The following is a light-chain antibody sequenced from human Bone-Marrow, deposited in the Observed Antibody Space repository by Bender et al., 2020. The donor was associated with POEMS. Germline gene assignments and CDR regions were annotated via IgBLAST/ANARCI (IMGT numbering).Light chain of an antibody. CDR1: SSDVGGYNY. CDR3: CSYAGSYGFDV. V-gene: IGLV2-11*01. Sequence: QSALTQPPSASGSPGQSVTISCTGTSSDVGGYNYVTWYQQHPGKAPKLIIYDVIKRPSGVPDRFSGSKSGNTASLTISGLQAEDEADYYCCSYAGSYGFDVFGAGTKVTVL. J-gene: IGLJ1*01. CDR2: DVI.